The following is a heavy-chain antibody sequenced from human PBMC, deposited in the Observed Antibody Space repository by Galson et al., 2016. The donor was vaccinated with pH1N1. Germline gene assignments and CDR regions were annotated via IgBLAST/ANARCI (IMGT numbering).Heavy chain of an antibody. J-gene: IGHJ4*02. CDR2: ITWDGSGT. CDR3: AKGTVSTGTSQIDS. CDR1: GFTFSSHW. Sequence: SLRLSCAASGFTFSSHWMTWVRQPPGKGLQWLSLITWDGSGTYYSDSVRGRFTISRDNSKSSLFLQIDSLRPEDTALYFCAKGTVSTGTSQIDSWGQGTLVIVSS. D-gene: IGHD1-1*01. V-gene: IGHV3-43D*03.